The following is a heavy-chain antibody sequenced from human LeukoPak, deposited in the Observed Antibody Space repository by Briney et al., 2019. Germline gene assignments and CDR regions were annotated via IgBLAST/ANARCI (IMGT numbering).Heavy chain of an antibody. CDR3: ARRRDEGFDI. CDR2: INPSGGAT. CDR1: GYTFSYYY. V-gene: IGHV1-46*01. J-gene: IGHJ3*02. Sequence: ASLKVSCKASGYTFSYYYLHWVRQAPGHGLEWMGIINPSGGATNYAQKFQGRVTLTRDTSTGTVYMELSSLISEDTAVYYCARRRDEGFDIWGQGTLVTVSS.